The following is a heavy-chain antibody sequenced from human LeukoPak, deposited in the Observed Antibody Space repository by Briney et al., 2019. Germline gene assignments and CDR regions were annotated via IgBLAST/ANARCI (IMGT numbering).Heavy chain of an antibody. CDR3: ARLRGGYYGSGEYYCYYGMDV. D-gene: IGHD3-10*01. CDR1: GFTFSSYS. V-gene: IGHV3-21*01. J-gene: IGHJ6*04. CDR2: ISRSSSYI. Sequence: GGSLRLSCAASGFTFSSYSMNWVRQAPGKGQEWVSSISRSSSYIYYADSVKGRFTISRDNAKNSLYLQMNSLRAEDTAVYYCARLRGGYYGSGEYYCYYGMDVWGKGTTVTVSS.